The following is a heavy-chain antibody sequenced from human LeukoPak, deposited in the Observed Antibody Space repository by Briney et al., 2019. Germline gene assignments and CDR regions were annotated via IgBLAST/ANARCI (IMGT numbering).Heavy chain of an antibody. Sequence: GGSLRLSCAASGFTFSSYAMSWVRQAPGKGLEWVSAISGSGGSTYYADSVKGRFTISRDNSKNTLYLQMNRLRAEDTAVYYCARAEGYDSSGYSFDIGGQGKMVTVSS. D-gene: IGHD3-22*01. V-gene: IGHV3-23*01. CDR1: GFTFSSYA. CDR2: ISGSGGST. J-gene: IGHJ3*02. CDR3: ARAEGYDSSGYSFDI.